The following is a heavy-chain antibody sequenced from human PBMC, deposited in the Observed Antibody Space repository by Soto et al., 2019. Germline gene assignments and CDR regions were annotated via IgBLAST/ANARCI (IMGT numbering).Heavy chain of an antibody. Sequence: SETLSLTCTVSGGSISSYYWSWIRQPPGKGLEWIGYIYYSGSTNYNPSLKSRVTISVDTSKNQFSLKLSSVTAADTAVYYCARTPGEWLFSNWFDPWGQGTLVTVSS. CDR1: GGSISSYY. CDR3: ARTPGEWLFSNWFDP. V-gene: IGHV4-59*08. J-gene: IGHJ5*02. D-gene: IGHD3-3*01. CDR2: IYYSGST.